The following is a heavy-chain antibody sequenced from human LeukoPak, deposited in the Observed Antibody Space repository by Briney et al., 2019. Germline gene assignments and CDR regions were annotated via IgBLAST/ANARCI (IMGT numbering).Heavy chain of an antibody. CDR3: ARDPDTAMVIDY. J-gene: IGHJ4*02. V-gene: IGHV4-34*01. Sequence: PSETLSLTCAVYGGSSSGYYWSWIRQPPGKGLEWIGEINHSGSTNYNPSLKSRVTISVDTSKNQFSLKLSSVTAADTAVYYCARDPDTAMVIDYWGQGTLVTVSS. CDR2: INHSGST. CDR1: GGSSSGYY. D-gene: IGHD5-18*01.